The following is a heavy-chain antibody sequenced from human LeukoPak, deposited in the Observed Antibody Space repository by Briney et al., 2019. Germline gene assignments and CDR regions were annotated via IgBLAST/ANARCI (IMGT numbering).Heavy chain of an antibody. V-gene: IGHV3-23*01. CDR3: AKRGIVIRAVIIIGFHKEAYYFDY. CDR1: GITLSNYG. CDR2: ISERGGST. D-gene: IGHD3-10*01. J-gene: IGHJ4*02. Sequence: GGSLRLSCVVSGITLSNYGMSWVRQAPGKGLEWVSGISERGGSTNYADSVKGRLIISRDTSKNTVYLQMNSLRVEDTAVYFCAKRGIVIRAVIIIGFHKEAYYFDYWGQGILVTVSS.